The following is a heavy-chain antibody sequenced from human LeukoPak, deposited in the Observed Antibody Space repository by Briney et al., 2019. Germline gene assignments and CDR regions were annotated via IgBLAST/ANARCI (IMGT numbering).Heavy chain of an antibody. Sequence: SETLSLTCTVSGGSISSHYWSWIRQPPGKGLEWIGYIYYSGSTNYNPSLKSRVTISVDTSKNQFSLKLSSVTAADTAVYYCARGGYRRDYWGQGTLVTVFS. V-gene: IGHV4-59*11. CDR1: GGSISSHY. CDR2: IYYSGST. J-gene: IGHJ4*02. D-gene: IGHD5-24*01. CDR3: ARGGYRRDY.